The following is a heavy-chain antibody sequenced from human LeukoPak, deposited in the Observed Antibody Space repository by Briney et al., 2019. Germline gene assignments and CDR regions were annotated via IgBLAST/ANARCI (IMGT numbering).Heavy chain of an antibody. CDR2: ISSNNGNT. CDR3: ARSLHYYDNSGLFIQY. J-gene: IGHJ1*01. V-gene: IGHV1-18*01. CDR1: GYTFTRYG. D-gene: IGHD3-22*01. Sequence: GASVKVSCKASGYTFTRYGFSRVRQAPGQGLEWMGWISSNNGNTKYAQKLQGRVTMTADTTTSTAYMELRSLRSDDTAVYYCARSLHYYDNSGLFIQYWGQGTLVTVSS.